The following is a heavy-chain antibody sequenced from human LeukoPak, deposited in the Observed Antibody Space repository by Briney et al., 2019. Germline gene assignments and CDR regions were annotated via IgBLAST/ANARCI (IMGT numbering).Heavy chain of an antibody. CDR2: INPHDGET. V-gene: IGHV1-2*02. D-gene: IGHD2-15*01. Sequence: ASVTVSCKASGYTFIGYYLHWVRQAPGQGGEGMGWINPHDGETNYAQKFQGRVTMTRDTSINTAYIELRRLKSDDTAVYDCATVRDIVVGGGPYYFDYWGQGTLVTVSS. CDR3: ATVRDIVVGGGPYYFDY. J-gene: IGHJ4*02. CDR1: GYTFIGYY.